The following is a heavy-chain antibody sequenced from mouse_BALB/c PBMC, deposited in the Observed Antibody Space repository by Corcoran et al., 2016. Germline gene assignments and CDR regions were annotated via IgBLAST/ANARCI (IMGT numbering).Heavy chain of an antibody. Sequence: EVQLQQSGPELVKPGASVKMSCKASGYTFTSYVMHWVKQKPGQGLEWIGYINPYNDGTKYNEKLKGKATLTSDKSSSTAYIELSSLTSEDSAVYYCAREAYFYYWGQGTTLTVSS. V-gene: IGHV1S136*01. CDR1: GYTFTSYV. CDR2: INPYNDGT. J-gene: IGHJ2*01. CDR3: AREAYFYY.